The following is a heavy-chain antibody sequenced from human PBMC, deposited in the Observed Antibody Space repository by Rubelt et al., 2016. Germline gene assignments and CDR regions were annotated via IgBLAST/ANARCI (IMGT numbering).Heavy chain of an antibody. D-gene: IGHD4-17*01. V-gene: IGHV1-69*02. CDR2: IIPILGMT. CDR3: ARKSYGDTGYYFDY. Sequence: SVSWVRQAPGQGLEWMGRIIPILGMTNYAQKFQGRVTITADESTSTAYMELSSLRSEDTAVYYCARKSYGDTGYYFDYWGQGTLVTVSS. J-gene: IGHJ4*02. CDR1: S.